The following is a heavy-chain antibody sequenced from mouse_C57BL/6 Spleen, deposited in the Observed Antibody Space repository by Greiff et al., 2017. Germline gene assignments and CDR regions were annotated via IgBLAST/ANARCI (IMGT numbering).Heavy chain of an antibody. Sequence: EVQLVESGGDLVKPGGSLKFSCAASGFTFSSYGMSWVRQTPDKRLEWVATISSGGSYNYYPDSVKGRCTISRDNAKNTLYLQMSSLKSADTAMYYCARRNYDAGAMDYWGQGTSVTVSS. CDR1: GFTFSSYG. D-gene: IGHD2-4*01. V-gene: IGHV5-6*01. J-gene: IGHJ4*01. CDR2: ISSGGSYN. CDR3: ARRNYDAGAMDY.